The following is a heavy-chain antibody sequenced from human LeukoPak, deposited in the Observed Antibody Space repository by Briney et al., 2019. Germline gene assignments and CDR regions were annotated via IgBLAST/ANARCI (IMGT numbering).Heavy chain of an antibody. D-gene: IGHD6-13*01. J-gene: IGHJ4*02. Sequence: SETLSLTCAVYGESFSGYYWSWIRQPPGEGLEWTGEINHSGSTNYNPSLKSRVTISVDTSKNQFSLKLSSVTAADTAVYYCVRSRSSSYFDYWGQGTLVTVSS. CDR2: INHSGST. CDR1: GESFSGYY. CDR3: VRSRSSSYFDY. V-gene: IGHV4-34*01.